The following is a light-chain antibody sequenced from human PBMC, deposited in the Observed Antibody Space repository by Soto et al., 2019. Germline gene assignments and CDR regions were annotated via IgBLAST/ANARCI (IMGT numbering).Light chain of an antibody. Sequence: DIQMTQSPSTLSASVGDRVTITCRASQSISSWLAWYQEKVGKAPKLLIYKASSLESGVPSRFSGSGSGTEFTLTISSLQPDDFATYYCQQYNSYSPSFGQGIKVEIK. J-gene: IGKJ1*01. CDR2: KAS. CDR3: QQYNSYSPS. CDR1: QSISSW. V-gene: IGKV1-5*03.